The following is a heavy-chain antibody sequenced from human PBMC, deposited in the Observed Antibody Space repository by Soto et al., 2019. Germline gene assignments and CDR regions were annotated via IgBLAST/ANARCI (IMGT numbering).Heavy chain of an antibody. V-gene: IGHV1-69*06. Sequence: QVQLVQSGPEVKKPGSAIKVSCMTFGGTFVTNAISWVRQGPGQEPEWMGGILPIFGAATYAQRFKGSLSITADRSTNTAYLELSELRSEDTATYYCARKIMTSWFDSWGQGTLVTVSS. D-gene: IGHD2-2*01. J-gene: IGHJ5*01. CDR1: GGTFVTNA. CDR2: ILPIFGAA. CDR3: ARKIMTSWFDS.